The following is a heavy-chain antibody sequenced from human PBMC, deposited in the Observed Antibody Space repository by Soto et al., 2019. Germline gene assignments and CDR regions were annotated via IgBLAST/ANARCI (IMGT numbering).Heavy chain of an antibody. CDR1: WFTFRSYE. CDR2: IDETSATT. CDR3: AREHCRDGVCADAFDL. V-gene: IGHV3-48*03. D-gene: IGHD2-8*02. Sequence: GSLRLSCVASWFTFRSYEMDWLRHVPGRGLEWVAYIDETSATTHFANSVRGRFTISRDNAKNSLYLEMNSLSAEDSAVYYCAREHCRDGVCADAFDLRGQGTMVTVSS. J-gene: IGHJ3*01.